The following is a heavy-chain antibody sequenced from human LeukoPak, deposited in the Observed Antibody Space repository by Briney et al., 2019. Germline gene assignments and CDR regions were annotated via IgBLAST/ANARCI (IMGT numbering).Heavy chain of an antibody. CDR3: ASTVRRGYYDRGNYFDY. CDR1: GGSFSGYY. CDR2: INHSGST. J-gene: IGHJ4*02. D-gene: IGHD3-22*01. V-gene: IGHV4-34*01. Sequence: SETLSLTCAVYGGSFSGYYWSWIRQPPGKGLEWIGEINHSGSTNYNPSLKSRVTISVDTSKNQFSLKRSSVTAADTAVYYCASTVRRGYYDRGNYFDYWGQGTLVTVSS.